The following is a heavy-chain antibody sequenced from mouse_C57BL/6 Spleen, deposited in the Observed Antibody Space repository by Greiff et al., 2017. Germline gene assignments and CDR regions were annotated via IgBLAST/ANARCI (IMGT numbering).Heavy chain of an antibody. V-gene: IGHV14-4*01. CDR3: TIYLGAMDY. Sequence: EVKLQESGAELVRPGASVKLSCTASGFNIKDDYMHWVKQRPEQGLEWIGWIDPENGDTEYASKFQGKATITADTSSKTAYLQLSSLTSEDTAVYYCTIYLGAMDYWGQGTSVTVSS. D-gene: IGHD5-5*01. CDR1: GFNIKDDY. J-gene: IGHJ4*01. CDR2: IDPENGDT.